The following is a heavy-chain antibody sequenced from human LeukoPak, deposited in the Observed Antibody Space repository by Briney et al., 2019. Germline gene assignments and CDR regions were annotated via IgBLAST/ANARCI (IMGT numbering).Heavy chain of an antibody. CDR2: IYYSGST. Sequence: SETLSLTCTVSGGSISTSSYYWAWVRQPPGKGLEWIGTIYYSGSTYYNPSLKSRVTISVDTSKNHFSLTLSSVTAADTAVYYCAREKTYYYDSSGYLDYWGQGTLVTVSS. CDR3: AREKTYYYDSSGYLDY. CDR1: GGSISTSSYY. D-gene: IGHD3-22*01. J-gene: IGHJ4*02. V-gene: IGHV4-39*07.